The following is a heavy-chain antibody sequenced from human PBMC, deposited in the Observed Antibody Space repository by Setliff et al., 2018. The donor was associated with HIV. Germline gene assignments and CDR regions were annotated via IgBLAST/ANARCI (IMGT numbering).Heavy chain of an antibody. Sequence: ASVKVSCKTFGGIFVHYAMNWVRQAPGQGLEWVGGIIPFFGKVVYAPKFQGRVTIAANESTSTSFLELSSLTSEDTGVYYCARGGTISLINYFDSWGQGTPVTVSS. V-gene: IGHV1-69*13. CDR3: ARGGTISLINYFDS. CDR1: GGIFVHYA. J-gene: IGHJ4*02. CDR2: IIPFFGKV. D-gene: IGHD3-16*01.